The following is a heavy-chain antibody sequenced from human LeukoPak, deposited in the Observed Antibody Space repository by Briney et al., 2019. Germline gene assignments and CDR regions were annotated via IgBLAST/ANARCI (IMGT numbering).Heavy chain of an antibody. V-gene: IGHV3-23*01. CDR1: GFTFSSYA. Sequence: GGSLRLSCAASGFTFSSYAMSWVRQAPGKGLEWVSAISGSGGSTYYADSVKGRFTISRDNSKNTLYLQMNSLRAEDTALYYCAKDAYYGGNFYYFDYWGQGTLVTVSS. J-gene: IGHJ4*02. CDR3: AKDAYYGGNFYYFDY. CDR2: ISGSGGST. D-gene: IGHD4-23*01.